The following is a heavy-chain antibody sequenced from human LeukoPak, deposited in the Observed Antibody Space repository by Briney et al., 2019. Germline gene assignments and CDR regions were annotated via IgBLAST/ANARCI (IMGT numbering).Heavy chain of an antibody. Sequence: PGGSLRPSCVASGFTLSDYYMAWIRQPPGKGLEWISFISSSGSTKYYADSVKGRFTISRDTTQNSLYLQMNSLRAEDTAVYYCARERTPKHYYGSGSYDRYFDYWGQGTLVTVSS. CDR1: GFTLSDYY. CDR2: ISSSGSTK. CDR3: ARERTPKHYYGSGSYDRYFDY. D-gene: IGHD3-10*01. V-gene: IGHV3-11*04. J-gene: IGHJ4*02.